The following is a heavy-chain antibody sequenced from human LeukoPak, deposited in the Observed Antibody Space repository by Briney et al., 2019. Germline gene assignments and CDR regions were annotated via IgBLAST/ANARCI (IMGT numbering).Heavy chain of an antibody. Sequence: GASVKVSCKASGYTFTSYYMHWVRQAPGQGLEWMGVKFSHDGSTSTAQKFQGRVTLTRDTSTSTVGMELSSLRSEDTAVYYCARYDFWSGYSDLNWFDPWGQGTLVTVSS. CDR2: KFSHDGST. CDR1: GYTFTSYY. J-gene: IGHJ5*02. V-gene: IGHV1-46*01. D-gene: IGHD3-3*01. CDR3: ARYDFWSGYSDLNWFDP.